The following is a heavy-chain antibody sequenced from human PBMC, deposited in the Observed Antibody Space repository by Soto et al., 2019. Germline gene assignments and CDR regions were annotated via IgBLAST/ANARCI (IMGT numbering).Heavy chain of an antibody. V-gene: IGHV4-34*01. CDR3: ARAPAAAGTRGYYMDV. CDR2: INHSGST. D-gene: IGHD6-13*01. J-gene: IGHJ6*03. Sequence: SETLSLTCAVYGGSFSGYYWSWIRQPPGKGLEWIGEINHSGSTNYNPSLKSRVTISVDTSKNQFSLKLSSVTAADTAVYYCARAPAAAGTRGYYMDVWGQGTTVTVSS. CDR1: GGSFSGYY.